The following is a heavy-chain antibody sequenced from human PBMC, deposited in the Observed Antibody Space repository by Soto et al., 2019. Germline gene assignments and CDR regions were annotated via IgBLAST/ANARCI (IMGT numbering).Heavy chain of an antibody. CDR3: ASREAAYFDY. D-gene: IGHD1-26*01. V-gene: IGHV4-4*02. Sequence: QVQLQESGPGLVKPSGTLSLTCAVSGGSISSSYWWSWVRQPPGKGLEWMGEIYQSGSINYNPSLKSRVTTSVDKSKHHFSLELRSVTAADTAVYYCASREAAYFDYWGQGTLVTVSS. CDR2: IYQSGSI. CDR1: GGSISSSYW. J-gene: IGHJ4*02.